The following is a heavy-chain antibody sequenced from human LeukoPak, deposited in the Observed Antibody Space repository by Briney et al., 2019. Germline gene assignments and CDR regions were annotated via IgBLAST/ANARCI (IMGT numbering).Heavy chain of an antibody. Sequence: SETLSLTCTVTGASISSHYWCWIRQTPGKGLEWIGYIHYGGNTDYNPSLQSRVSMLVDTPRNQFSLRLTSVTAADTAVYYCARRGPGYPYYFDYWGQGALVTVSS. CDR3: ARRGPGYPYYFDY. V-gene: IGHV4-59*11. D-gene: IGHD3-9*01. CDR1: GASISSHY. J-gene: IGHJ4*02. CDR2: IHYGGNT.